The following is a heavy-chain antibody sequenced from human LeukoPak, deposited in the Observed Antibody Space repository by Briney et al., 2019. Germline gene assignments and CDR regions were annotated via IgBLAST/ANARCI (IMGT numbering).Heavy chain of an antibody. CDR1: RFTFSSYS. CDR2: ISRGSSYI. J-gene: IGHJ5*02. Sequence: GGALRLSCAASRFTFSSYSMNWVRQAPGKGLEWVSSISRGSSYIYYADSVKGRFTISRDNAKNSLYLQMNSLRAEDTAVYYCARGGDYGDYGSNWFDPWGQGTLVTVSS. CDR3: ARGGDYGDYGSNWFDP. D-gene: IGHD4-17*01. V-gene: IGHV3-21*01.